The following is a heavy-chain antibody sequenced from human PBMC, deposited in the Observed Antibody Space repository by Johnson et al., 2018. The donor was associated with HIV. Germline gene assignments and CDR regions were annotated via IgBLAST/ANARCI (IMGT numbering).Heavy chain of an antibody. CDR1: GFPFSNYA. CDR2: VSYDGTGK. V-gene: IGHV3-30*04. CDR3: AKIGAAAGLKDAFDI. J-gene: IGHJ3*02. Sequence: QVQLVESGGGVVQPGGSLRLSCAASGFPFSNYAMHWVRQAPGKGLEWVAVVSYDGTGKYYSHSVKGRFTISRDNSNNTIYLQMDSLRAEDTALYYCAKIGAAAGLKDAFDIWGQGTMVTVSS. D-gene: IGHD6-13*01.